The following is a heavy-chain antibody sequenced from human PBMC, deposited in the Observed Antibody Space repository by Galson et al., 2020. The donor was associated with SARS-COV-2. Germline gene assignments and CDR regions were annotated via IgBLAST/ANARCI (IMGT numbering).Heavy chain of an antibody. J-gene: IGHJ4*02. V-gene: IGHV1-2*02. CDR3: GRVPLFYYGSGSYSDY. Sequence: ASVKVSCKASGYRFTDLYIHWLRQAPGQGLEWMGWVNTISGGTNYALKFRDRVTMTRHTSITTAYMDLSRLTSDETAVYDCGRVPLFYYGSGSYSDYWGQGSLCTVSS. CDR2: VNTISGGT. CDR1: GYRFTDLY. D-gene: IGHD3-10*01.